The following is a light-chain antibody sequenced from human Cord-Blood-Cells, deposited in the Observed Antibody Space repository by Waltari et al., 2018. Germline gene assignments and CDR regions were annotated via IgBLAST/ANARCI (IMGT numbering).Light chain of an antibody. V-gene: IGLV2-23*01. J-gene: IGLJ2*01. Sequence: QSALTQPASVSGSPGQSITISCTGTSSAVGSYNLVSWSQQHPGKAPKLMIYEGSKRPSGVSNRFSGSKSGNTASLTISGLQAEDEADYYCCSYAGSSTLVFGGGTKLTVL. CDR3: CSYAGSSTLV. CDR1: SSAVGSYNL. CDR2: EGS.